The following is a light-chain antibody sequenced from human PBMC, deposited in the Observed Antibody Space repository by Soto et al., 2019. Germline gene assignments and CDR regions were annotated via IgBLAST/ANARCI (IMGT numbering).Light chain of an antibody. Sequence: QLVLTQPPSVSAAPGQKVTISCSGSSSNIANNYVSWYQQLPGTAPKLLIYENNKRPSGIPDRFSGSKSGTSAALGITGLQTGDEADYYCGTWDGSLSAGVFGGGTQLTVL. V-gene: IGLV1-51*02. J-gene: IGLJ3*02. CDR1: SSNIANNY. CDR2: ENN. CDR3: GTWDGSLSAGV.